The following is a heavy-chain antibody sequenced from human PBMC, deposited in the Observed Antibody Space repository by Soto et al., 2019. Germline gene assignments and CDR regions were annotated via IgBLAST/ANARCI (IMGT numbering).Heavy chain of an antibody. CDR2: ISPYNGNT. Sequence: QIQLVQSAAEVKKPGASVKVSCKTSGYTFVSYGIIWVRQAPGQGLEWMGWISPYNGNTNFAQRFRGRVTLTTDTSTAIVYMDLGSLKSDDTAVYYCTRDQNFFDSSGYYDHCGQGTRITVSS. CDR1: GYTFVSYG. CDR3: TRDQNFFDSSGYYDH. V-gene: IGHV1-18*04. D-gene: IGHD3-22*01. J-gene: IGHJ5*02.